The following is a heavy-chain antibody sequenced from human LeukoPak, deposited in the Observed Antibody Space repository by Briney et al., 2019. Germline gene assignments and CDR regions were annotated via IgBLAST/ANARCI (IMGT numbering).Heavy chain of an antibody. J-gene: IGHJ4*02. V-gene: IGHV3-64*01. CDR3: AAGWGGDY. Sequence: GGSLRLSCAASGFTFSSYAVHWVRQAPGKGLEYVSAISSNGGSTYYANSVKGRFTISRDNSKNTLYLQMGSLRAEDMAVYYCAAGWGGDYWGQGTLVTVSS. CDR2: ISSNGGST. CDR1: GFTFSSYA. D-gene: IGHD7-27*01.